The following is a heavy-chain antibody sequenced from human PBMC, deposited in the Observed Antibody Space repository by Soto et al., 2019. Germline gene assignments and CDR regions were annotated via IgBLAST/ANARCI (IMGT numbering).Heavy chain of an antibody. CDR1: GYSFTNND. D-gene: IGHD3-16*01. CDR3: ARMATFGSLNWFDP. V-gene: IGHV1-8*01. CDR2: MNPGSGDT. J-gene: IGHJ5*02. Sequence: ASVKVSCKASGYSFTNNDVSWVRQATGQGLEWMGWMNPGSGDTGYAQKFQGRVTMTRDISIATAYMELGSLRSDDTAIYYCARMATFGSLNWFDPWGQGTLVTVSS.